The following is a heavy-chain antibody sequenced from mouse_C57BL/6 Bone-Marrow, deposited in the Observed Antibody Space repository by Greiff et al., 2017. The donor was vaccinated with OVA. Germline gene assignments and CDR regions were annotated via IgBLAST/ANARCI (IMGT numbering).Heavy chain of an antibody. V-gene: IGHV1-15*01. CDR3: TRDGYGYAMDY. CDR1: GYTFTDYE. CDR2: IDPETGGT. D-gene: IGHD2-3*01. J-gene: IGHJ4*01. Sequence: QVQLQQSGAELVRPGASVTLSCKASGYTFTDYEMHWVKQTPVHGLEWIGAIDPETGGTAYNQKFKGKAILTADKSSSTAYTELRSLTSEDSAVYYCTRDGYGYAMDYWGQGTSVTVSS.